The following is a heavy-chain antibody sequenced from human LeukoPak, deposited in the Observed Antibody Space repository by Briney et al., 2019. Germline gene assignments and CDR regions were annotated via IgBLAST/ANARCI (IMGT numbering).Heavy chain of an antibody. CDR2: MNPNSGNT. Sequence: GASVKVSCKASGYTFTSYDINWVRQATGQGLEWMGWMNPNSGNTGYAQKFQGRVTMTRNTSISTAYMELSSLRSEDTAVYYCARLGIAAAGFDYWGQGTLVTVSS. V-gene: IGHV1-8*01. CDR3: ARLGIAAAGFDY. D-gene: IGHD6-13*01. CDR1: GYTFTSYD. J-gene: IGHJ4*02.